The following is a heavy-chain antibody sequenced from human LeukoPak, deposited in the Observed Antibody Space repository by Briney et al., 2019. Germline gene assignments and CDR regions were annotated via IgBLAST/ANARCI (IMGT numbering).Heavy chain of an antibody. J-gene: IGHJ3*02. D-gene: IGHD1-26*01. V-gene: IGHV4-38-2*01. Sequence: KPSETLSLTCAVSGYSISSGYYWGWIRQPPGKGLEWIGSIYHSGSTYYNPSLKSRVTISADTSKNQFSLKLSSVTAAGTAVYYCARPQGATAVVAFDIWGQGTMVTVSS. CDR1: GYSISSGYY. CDR3: ARPQGATAVVAFDI. CDR2: IYHSGST.